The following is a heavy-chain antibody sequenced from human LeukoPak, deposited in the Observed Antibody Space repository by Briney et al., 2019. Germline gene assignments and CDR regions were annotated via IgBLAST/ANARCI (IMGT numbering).Heavy chain of an antibody. D-gene: IGHD4/OR15-4a*01. J-gene: IGHJ5*02. Sequence: GGSLRLSCAASGFTFSSYAMHWVRQAPGKGLEWVAVISYDGSNKYYADSVKGRFTISRDNSKNTLYLQMNSLRAEDTAVYYCAGEGLSWGQGTLVTVSS. CDR3: AGEGLS. CDR1: GFTFSSYA. CDR2: ISYDGSNK. V-gene: IGHV3-30*04.